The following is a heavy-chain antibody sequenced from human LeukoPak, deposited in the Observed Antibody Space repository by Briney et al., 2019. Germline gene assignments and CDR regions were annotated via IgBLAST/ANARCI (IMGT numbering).Heavy chain of an antibody. CDR2: ISSSSSYI. CDR3: ARDYYYDSSGYYYQGAFDI. J-gene: IGHJ3*02. D-gene: IGHD3-22*01. V-gene: IGHV3-21*01. CDR1: GFTFSSYA. Sequence: TGGSLRLSCAASGFTFSSYAMNWVRQAPGKGLEWVSSISSSSSYIYYADSVKGRFTISRDNAKNSLYLQMNSLRAEDTAVYYCARDYYYDSSGYYYQGAFDIWGQGTMVTVSS.